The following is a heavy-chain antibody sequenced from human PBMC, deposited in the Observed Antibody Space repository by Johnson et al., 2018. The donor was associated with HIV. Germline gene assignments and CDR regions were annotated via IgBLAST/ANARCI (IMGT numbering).Heavy chain of an antibody. CDR2: IYSGGST. J-gene: IGHJ3*02. CDR1: GFTFSDYE. V-gene: IGHV3-66*01. Sequence: VQLVESGGGLVQPGGSLRLSCAASGFTFSDYELNWVRQAPGKGLEWVSVIYSGGSTYYADSVKGRFTISRDNSKNTLYLQMNSLRAEDTAVYYCARDTPFDIWGQGTTVTVSS. CDR3: ARDTPFDI.